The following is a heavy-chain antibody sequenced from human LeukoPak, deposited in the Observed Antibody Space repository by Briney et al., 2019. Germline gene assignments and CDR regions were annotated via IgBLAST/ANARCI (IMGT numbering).Heavy chain of an antibody. D-gene: IGHD2-2*01. J-gene: IGHJ6*02. Sequence: GGSLRLSCAASGFTFSSYAMHWVRQAPGKGLEWVAVISYDGSNKYYADSVKGRFTISRDNSKNTLYLQMNSLRAEDTAVYYCARDDDIVVVPADDYFYYYGMDVWGLGTTVTVSS. V-gene: IGHV3-30*04. CDR1: GFTFSSYA. CDR3: ARDDDIVVVPADDYFYYYGMDV. CDR2: ISYDGSNK.